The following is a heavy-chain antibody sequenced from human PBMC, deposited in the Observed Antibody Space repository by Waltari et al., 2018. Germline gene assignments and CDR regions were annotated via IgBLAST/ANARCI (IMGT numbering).Heavy chain of an antibody. CDR1: DGSISGFY. D-gene: IGHD2-21*02. J-gene: IGHJ5*02. CDR3: ARGGGGDWEWFDP. Sequence: QVQLQESGPSLLKPTETLSLICTVSDGSISGFYWSWVRQPPGKGLDWIGYIYYPGSTNFNPSLQSRVTMSVDTSKNQFSLKLSSVTAADTAFYYCARGGGGDWEWFDPWGQGTLVTVSS. CDR2: IYYPGST. V-gene: IGHV4-59*01.